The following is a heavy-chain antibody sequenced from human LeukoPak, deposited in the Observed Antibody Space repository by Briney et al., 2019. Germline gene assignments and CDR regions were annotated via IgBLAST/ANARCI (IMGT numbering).Heavy chain of an antibody. D-gene: IGHD3-3*01. V-gene: IGHV3-30*02. Sequence: TGGSLRLSCAASGFTFSSYGMHWVRQAPGKGLEWVAFIRYDGSNKYYADTVKGRFTISRDNAKNSLYLQMNSLRAEDTAVYYCARDLRFLEWLHDYWGQGTLVTVSS. CDR2: IRYDGSNK. CDR3: ARDLRFLEWLHDY. CDR1: GFTFSSYG. J-gene: IGHJ4*02.